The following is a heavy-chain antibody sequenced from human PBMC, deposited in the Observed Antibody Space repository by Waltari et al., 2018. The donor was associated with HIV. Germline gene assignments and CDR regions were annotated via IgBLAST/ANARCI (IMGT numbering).Heavy chain of an antibody. CDR3: GIAPGRRAVGLSP. CDR1: GGSLAGYF. Sequence: QVQLQESGPGLVTPSEILSLTCNISGGSLAGYFWTWFRQPPGKRLEWIRYISHNGNTNYNPSRNARVAFSLARSTIMLFLIIHSVTAADTAVYYCGIAPGRRAVGLSPWCRGTVVTVSS. J-gene: IGHJ5*02. CDR2: ISHNGNT. D-gene: IGHD6-13*01. V-gene: IGHV4-59*12.